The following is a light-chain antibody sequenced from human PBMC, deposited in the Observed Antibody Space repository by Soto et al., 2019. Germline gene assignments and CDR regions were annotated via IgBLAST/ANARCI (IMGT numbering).Light chain of an antibody. CDR2: EVS. CDR1: SSDVGSYTL. Sequence: QSVLTQPASVSGSPGQSITISCTGSSSDVGSYTLVSWYQQHPGKVPKLMIYEVSKRPSGVSVRFSGSRSGNTASLTIPGLQAEDEADYFCWSYAGSFTYVFGTGTKVTV. V-gene: IGLV2-23*02. CDR3: WSYAGSFTYV. J-gene: IGLJ1*01.